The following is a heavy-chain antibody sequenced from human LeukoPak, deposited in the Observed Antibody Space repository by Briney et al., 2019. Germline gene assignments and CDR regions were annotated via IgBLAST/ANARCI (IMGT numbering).Heavy chain of an antibody. J-gene: IGHJ4*02. CDR3: ARLIKWSSDY. V-gene: IGHV3-7*05. D-gene: IGHD2-15*01. CDR1: GFTFSSYW. CDR2: IKQDGSEK. Sequence: GGSLRLSCAASGFTFSSYWMSWVRQAPGKGLEWVANIKQDGSEKYYVDSVKGRFTISRHNSRNTLYLQMNSLRTEDTAMYYCARLIKWSSDYWGQGTLVTVSS.